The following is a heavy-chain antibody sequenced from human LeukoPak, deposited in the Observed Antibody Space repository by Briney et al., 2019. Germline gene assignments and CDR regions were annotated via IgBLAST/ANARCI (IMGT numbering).Heavy chain of an antibody. CDR1: GFTFKTNR. CDR2: ISTSSSHM. V-gene: IGHV3-21*01. CDR3: ARDDTSAHFFDY. J-gene: IGHJ4*02. D-gene: IGHD3-10*01. Sequence: GGSLRLSCAASGFTFKTNRMTWARQPPGKGLEWVSSISTSSSHMYYADSVKGRFTISRDNAKNSLYLQMNTLRAEDTAVYYCARDDTSAHFFDYWGQGTLVTVSS.